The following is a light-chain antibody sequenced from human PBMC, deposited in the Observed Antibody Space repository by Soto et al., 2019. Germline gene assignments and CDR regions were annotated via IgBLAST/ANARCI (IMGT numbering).Light chain of an antibody. CDR1: QSVTNSF. J-gene: IGKJ2*02. CDR2: AAS. CDR3: PQYGNSLPCT. Sequence: ESVLTQSPGTLSLSPGERATLSCRASQSVTNSFLAWYQQKPGQAPRLLIYAASTRATGIPDRFSGSGSRTEFTIYISRLVNKDFSVYSSPQYGNSLPCTFGQGTKLEIK. V-gene: IGKV3-20*01.